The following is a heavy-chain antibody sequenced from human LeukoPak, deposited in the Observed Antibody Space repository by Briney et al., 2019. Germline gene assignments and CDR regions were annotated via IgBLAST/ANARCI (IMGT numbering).Heavy chain of an antibody. CDR3: ARGYCTGTSCYKGY. D-gene: IGHD2-2*02. V-gene: IGHV4-61*02. CDR2: IYTSGST. J-gene: IGHJ4*02. Sequence: SETLSLTCTVSGGSLSSGSYYWSWIRQPAGKGLEWIGRIYTSGSTNYNPSLKSRVTISVDTSKNQFSLKLSSVTAADTAVYYCARGYCTGTSCYKGYWGQGTLVTVS. CDR1: GGSLSSGSYY.